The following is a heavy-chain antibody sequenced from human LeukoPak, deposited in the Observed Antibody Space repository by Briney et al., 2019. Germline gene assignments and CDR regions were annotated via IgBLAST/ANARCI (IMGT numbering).Heavy chain of an antibody. CDR2: ISSSGSTI. V-gene: IGHV3-48*03. Sequence: PGGSLRLSCAASGFTFSSYEMNWVRQAPGKGLEWVSYISSSGSTIYYADSVKGRFTISRDNAKNSLYLQMNSLRADDTAVYYCVRDLNWAFDYWGQGALVTVSS. J-gene: IGHJ4*02. D-gene: IGHD3-16*01. CDR1: GFTFSSYE. CDR3: VRDLNWAFDY.